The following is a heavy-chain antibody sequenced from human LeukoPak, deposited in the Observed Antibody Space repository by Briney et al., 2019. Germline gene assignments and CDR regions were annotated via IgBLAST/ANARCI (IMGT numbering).Heavy chain of an antibody. J-gene: IGHJ6*02. CDR2: TYYRSKWYN. V-gene: IGHV6-1*01. CDR3: ARVGSESAYGMDV. CDR1: GDCVSSNSPA. D-gene: IGHD3-10*01. Sequence: SQTISLTCVISGDCVSSNSPAWNWPRQSPSRGLEWLGRTYYRSKWYNDYAVSVKSRVTINSDTSKNQFSLQLNSVTPEDTAAYYCARVGSESAYGMDVWGQGTTVTVSS.